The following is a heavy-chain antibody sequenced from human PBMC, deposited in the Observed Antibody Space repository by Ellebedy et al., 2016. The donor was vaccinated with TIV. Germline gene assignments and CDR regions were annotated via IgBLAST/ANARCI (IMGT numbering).Heavy chain of an antibody. CDR2: IYYSGST. CDR3: ARVSPYANFHYYYYYMDV. Sequence: SETLSLTXTVSGGSISSSSYYWGWIRQPPGKGLEWIGSIYYSGSTYYNPSLKSRVTISVDTSKNQFSLKLSSVTAADTAVYYCARVSPYANFHYYYYYMDVWGKGTTVTVSS. CDR1: GGSISSSSYY. D-gene: IGHD4/OR15-4a*01. J-gene: IGHJ6*03. V-gene: IGHV4-39*07.